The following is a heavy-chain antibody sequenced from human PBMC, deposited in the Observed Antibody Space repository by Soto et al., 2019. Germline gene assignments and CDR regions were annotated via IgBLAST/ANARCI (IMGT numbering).Heavy chain of an antibody. CDR3: ATVWFGGSQH. CDR2: IYYSGST. V-gene: IGHV4-39*01. D-gene: IGHD3-10*01. CDR1: GGSISSSSYY. Sequence: QLQLQESGPGLVKPSETLSLTCTVSGGSISSSSYYWGWIRQPPGKGLEWIGSIYYSGSTYYNPSLKRLVTISVATSKNPFSLKLSSVTAADTAVYYCATVWFGGSQHWGQGTLVTVSS. J-gene: IGHJ1*01.